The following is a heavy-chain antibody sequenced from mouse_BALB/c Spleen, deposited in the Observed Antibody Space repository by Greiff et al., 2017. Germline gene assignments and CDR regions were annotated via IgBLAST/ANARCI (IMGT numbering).Heavy chain of an antibody. CDR3: ARETTVVAWYFDV. J-gene: IGHJ1*01. CDR2: INPYNDGT. CDR1: GYTFTSYV. Sequence: EVQLQQSGPELVKPGASVKMSCKASGYTFTSYVMHWVKQKPGQGLEWIGYINPYNDGTKYNEKFKGKATLTSDKSSSTAYMELSSLTSEDSAVYYCARETTVVAWYFDVWGAGTTVTVSS. V-gene: IGHV1-14*01. D-gene: IGHD1-1*01.